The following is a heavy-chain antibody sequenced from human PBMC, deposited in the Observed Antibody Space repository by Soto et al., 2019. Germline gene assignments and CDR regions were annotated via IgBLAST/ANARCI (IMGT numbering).Heavy chain of an antibody. V-gene: IGHV4-34*01. CDR2: INHSGST. J-gene: IGHJ3*02. CDR1: GGSFSGDY. D-gene: IGHD2-2*01. CDR3: ARGGAAAAKTAFDI. Sequence: QVQLQQWGAGLLKPSETLSLTCAVYGGSFSGDYWSWIRQPPGKGLEWIGEINHSGSTNYNPSLKSRVTISLATSKNQFSLKLSSVTAADTAVYYCARGGAAAAKTAFDIWGQGTMVTVSS.